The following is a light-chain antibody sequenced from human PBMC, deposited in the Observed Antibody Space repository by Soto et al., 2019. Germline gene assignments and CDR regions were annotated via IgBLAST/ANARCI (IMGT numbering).Light chain of an antibody. J-gene: IGKJ4*01. CDR2: DAS. Sequence: EIVLTQSPATLSLSPGERATLSCRASQSVSSYLAWYQQKPGQAPRLLIYDASNRATGIPARFSGSGSGTDFTLTTSSLVPEDFAVYYCQQRSHLGLPFGGGTKVEIK. V-gene: IGKV3-11*01. CDR3: QQRSHLGLP. CDR1: QSVSSY.